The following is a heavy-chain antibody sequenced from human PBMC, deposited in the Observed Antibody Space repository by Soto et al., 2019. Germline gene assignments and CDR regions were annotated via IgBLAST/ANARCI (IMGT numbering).Heavy chain of an antibody. Sequence: PSETLSLTCTVSGGSISSSPYYWGWIRQPPGKGLEWIGSIYYSGSTYYNPSLKSRVTISVDTSKNQFSLKLSSVTAADTAVYYCARHTPAISISDHWGQGTLVTVSS. CDR1: GGSISSSPYY. V-gene: IGHV4-39*01. J-gene: IGHJ4*02. CDR2: IYYSGST. D-gene: IGHD2-15*01. CDR3: ARHTPAISISDH.